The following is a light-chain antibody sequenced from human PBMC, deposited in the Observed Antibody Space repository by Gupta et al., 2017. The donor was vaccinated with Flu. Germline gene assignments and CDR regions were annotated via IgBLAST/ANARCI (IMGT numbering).Light chain of an antibody. Sequence: SCRSSQCLVYSDGNTYLHWFQQRSGQSPRRLIHQVSYRDSGVPDRFSGSGSGTDFTLTISRVEAEDVGIYYCMQGAHWPWAFGQGTKVEIK. CDR2: QVS. J-gene: IGKJ1*01. CDR3: MQGAHWPWA. CDR1: QCLVYSDGNTY. V-gene: IGKV2-30*01.